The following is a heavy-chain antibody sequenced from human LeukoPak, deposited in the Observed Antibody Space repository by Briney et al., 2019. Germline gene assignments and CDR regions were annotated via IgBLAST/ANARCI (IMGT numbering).Heavy chain of an antibody. V-gene: IGHV4-31*03. CDR1: GGSISSGGYY. CDR3: ARVTYNWNYAYYYYYMDV. J-gene: IGHJ6*03. CDR2: IYYSGST. D-gene: IGHD1-7*01. Sequence: SGTLSLTCTVSGGSISSGGYYWSWIRQHPGKGLEWIGYIYYSGSTYYNPSLKSRVAISVDTSKNQFSLKLSSVTAADTAVYYCARVTYNWNYAYYYYYMDVWGKGTTVTVSS.